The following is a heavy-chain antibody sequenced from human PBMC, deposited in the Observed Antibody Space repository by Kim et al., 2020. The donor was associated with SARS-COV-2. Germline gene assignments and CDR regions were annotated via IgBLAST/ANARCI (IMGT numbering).Heavy chain of an antibody. CDR3: ARSMMSGIVVVVAGGGMDV. J-gene: IGHJ6*02. D-gene: IGHD2-15*01. Sequence: GRFTISRGNAKNSLYLQMNSLRAEDTAVYYCARSMMSGIVVVVAGGGMDVWGQGTTVTVSS. V-gene: IGHV3-11*06.